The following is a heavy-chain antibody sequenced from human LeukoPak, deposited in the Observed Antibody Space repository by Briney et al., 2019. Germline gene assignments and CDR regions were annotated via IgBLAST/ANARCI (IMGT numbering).Heavy chain of an antibody. D-gene: IGHD1-14*01. CDR2: IYYSGST. CDR1: GGSISSYY. J-gene: IGHJ4*02. CDR3: ARQEGIF. Sequence: SETLSLTCTVSGGSISSYYWSWMRQPPGKGLEWIGYIYYSGSTNYNPSLESRVTISVDTSKNQFSLKLSSVTAADTAVYYCARQEGIFWGQGTLVTVSS. V-gene: IGHV4-59*08.